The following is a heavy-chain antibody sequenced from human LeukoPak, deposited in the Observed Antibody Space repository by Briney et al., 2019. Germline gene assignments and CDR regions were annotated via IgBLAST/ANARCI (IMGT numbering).Heavy chain of an antibody. J-gene: IGHJ4*02. CDR2: INHSGST. CDR3: ARGASSSWFGFPR. D-gene: IGHD6-13*01. Sequence: PSETLSLTCAVYGGSFSGYYWSWIRQPPGKGLEWIGEINHSGSTNYNPSLKSRVTISVDTSKNQFSLKLSSVTAADTAVYYCARGASSSWFGFPRRGQGTLVTVSS. V-gene: IGHV4-34*01. CDR1: GGSFSGYY.